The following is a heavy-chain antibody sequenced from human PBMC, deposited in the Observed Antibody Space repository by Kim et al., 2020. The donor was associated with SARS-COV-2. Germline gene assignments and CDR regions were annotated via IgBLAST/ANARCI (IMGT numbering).Heavy chain of an antibody. V-gene: IGHV4-39*01. D-gene: IGHD2-2*01. CDR3: ARFVRYCSSTSCYVFDY. Sequence: SETLSLTCTVSGGSISSSSYYWGWIRQPPGKGLEWIGSIYYSGSTYYNPPLKSRVTISVDTSKNQFSLKLSSVTAADTAVYYCARFVRYCSSTSCYVFDYWGQGTLVTVSS. J-gene: IGHJ4*02. CDR2: IYYSGST. CDR1: GGSISSSSYY.